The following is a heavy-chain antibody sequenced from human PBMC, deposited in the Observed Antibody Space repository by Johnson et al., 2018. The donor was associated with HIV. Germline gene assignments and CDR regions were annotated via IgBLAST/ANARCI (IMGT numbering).Heavy chain of an antibody. D-gene: IGHD3-22*01. CDR3: ARGDNYYDSSGYYFAFDI. Sequence: VQLVESGGGLVQPGGSLRLSCAASGFTVSSNYMSWVRQAPGKGLEWVSVIYSGGSTYYADSVKGRFIISRDNSKNTLYLQMGSLRAEDMAVYYCARGDNYYDSSGYYFAFDIWGQGTMVTVSS. V-gene: IGHV3-66*01. CDR1: GFTVSSNY. J-gene: IGHJ3*02. CDR2: IYSGGST.